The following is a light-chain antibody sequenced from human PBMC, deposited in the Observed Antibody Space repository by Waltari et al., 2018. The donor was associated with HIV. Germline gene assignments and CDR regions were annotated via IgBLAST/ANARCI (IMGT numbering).Light chain of an antibody. Sequence: SSELTPDPAVSVALGQTVRITCQGDSLRSYYASWYQQKPGQAPVLVIYGKNNRPSGIPDRFSGSSSGNTASLTITGAQAEDEADYYCNCRDSSGLYVFGTGTKVTVL. J-gene: IGLJ1*01. CDR3: NCRDSSGLYV. CDR1: SLRSYY. V-gene: IGLV3-19*01. CDR2: GKN.